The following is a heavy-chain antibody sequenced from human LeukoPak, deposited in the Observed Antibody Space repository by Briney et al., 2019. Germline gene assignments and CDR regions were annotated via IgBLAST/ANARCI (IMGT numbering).Heavy chain of an antibody. CDR2: INQDGSEK. CDR1: AFTLSIYW. J-gene: IGHJ3*02. CDR3: AGAWSRVEPFDM. Sequence: GGSVRLSCAASAFTLSIYWMGWVRRAPGKGLEWVANINQDGSEKHYVDFLKGRFTISRDNANNSLYLEMNSLRAEDTAVYYCAGAWSRVEPFDMWGQGTMVTVSS. D-gene: IGHD2-8*02. V-gene: IGHV3-7*01.